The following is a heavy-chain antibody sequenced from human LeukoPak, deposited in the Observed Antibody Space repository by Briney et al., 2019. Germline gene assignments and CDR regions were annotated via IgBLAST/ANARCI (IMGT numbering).Heavy chain of an antibody. V-gene: IGHV1-18*01. D-gene: IGHD3-16*01. Sequence: ASVKVSCKASGYTFTNYGITWVRQAPGEGLEWMGWISVYNDKTNYAQKLQGRVTMTTETSTSTAYMELRSLRSDDTAVYYCARGGTPSYYYYMDVWGKGTTVTISS. CDR3: ARGGTPSYYYYMDV. CDR1: GYTFTNYG. J-gene: IGHJ6*03. CDR2: ISVYNDKT.